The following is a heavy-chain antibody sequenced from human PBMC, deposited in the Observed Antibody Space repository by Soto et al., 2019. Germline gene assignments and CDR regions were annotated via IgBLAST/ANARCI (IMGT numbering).Heavy chain of an antibody. CDR1: GFTFSSYG. CDR3: AKVVGYCSGGSCSEQYYYSYGMDV. J-gene: IGHJ6*02. D-gene: IGHD2-15*01. CDR2: ISYDGGKK. V-gene: IGHV3-30*18. Sequence: GGSLRLSCAASGFTFSSYGMHWVRQAPGKGLEWVAVISYDGGKKYYADSVKGRFTISRDNSKSTLYLQMNSLRAEDAAVYYCAKVVGYCSGGSCSEQYYYSYGMDVWGQGTTVTVSS.